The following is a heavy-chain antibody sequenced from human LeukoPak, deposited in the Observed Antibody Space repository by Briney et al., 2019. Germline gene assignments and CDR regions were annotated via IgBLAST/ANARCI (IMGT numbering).Heavy chain of an antibody. J-gene: IGHJ6*02. D-gene: IGHD6-13*01. V-gene: IGHV4-59*08. Sequence: PSETLSLTCTVSDGSISGYHWSWIRQPPGKGLEWIGYIYYTGTTNYNPSLERRVTMSVDTSKNQFSLKLTSVTAADTAVYYCARAIAVPGSYHYYGMDVWGQGTTVTVSS. CDR3: ARAIAVPGSYHYYGMDV. CDR2: IYYTGTT. CDR1: DGSISGYH.